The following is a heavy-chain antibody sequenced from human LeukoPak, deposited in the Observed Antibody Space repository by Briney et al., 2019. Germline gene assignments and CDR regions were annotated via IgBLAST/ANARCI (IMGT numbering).Heavy chain of an antibody. CDR3: ARDEVGAIDY. J-gene: IGHJ4*02. CDR2: IYYSGNP. D-gene: IGHD1-26*01. V-gene: IGHV4-39*07. CDR1: GGSISSASYY. Sequence: PSETLSLTCTVSGGSISSASYYWAWIRQPPGKGLEWIGSIYYSGNPDYNPSLKSRVTMSVDTSRNQFSLKVNSVTAADTAVYCARDEVGAIDYWGQGTLVTVSS.